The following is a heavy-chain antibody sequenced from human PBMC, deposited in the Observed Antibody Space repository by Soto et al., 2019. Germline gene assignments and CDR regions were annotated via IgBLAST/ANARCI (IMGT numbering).Heavy chain of an antibody. J-gene: IGHJ3*02. CDR1: GFTFSSYA. V-gene: IGHV3-23*01. CDR3: AKPLNFRWLQLGGDAFDI. Sequence: GGSLRLSCAASGFTFSSYAMSWVRQAPGKGLEWVSAISGSGGSQYYADSVKGRLTISRDNSKNTLYLQMNSLRAEYTAVYYCAKPLNFRWLQLGGDAFDIWGQGTMVTVSS. D-gene: IGHD5-12*01. CDR2: ISGSGGSQ.